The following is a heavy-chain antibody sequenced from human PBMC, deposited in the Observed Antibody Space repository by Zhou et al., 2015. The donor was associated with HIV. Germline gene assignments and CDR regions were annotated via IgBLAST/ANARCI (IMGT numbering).Heavy chain of an antibody. CDR1: GGTFSSYA. D-gene: IGHD3-22*01. Sequence: QVQLVQSGAEVKKPGSSVKVSCKASGGTFSSYAISWVRQAPGQGLEWMGGIIPIFGTANYAQKFQGRVTITADESTSTAYMELSSLRSEDTAVYYCARGGGEIGMIVRDWFDPWGQGTLVTVSS. CDR3: ARGGGEIGMIVRDWFDP. V-gene: IGHV1-69*12. J-gene: IGHJ5*02. CDR2: IIPIFGTA.